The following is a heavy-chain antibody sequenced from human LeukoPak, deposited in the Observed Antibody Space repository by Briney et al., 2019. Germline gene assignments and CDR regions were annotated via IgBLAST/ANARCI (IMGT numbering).Heavy chain of an antibody. CDR3: AKDGSWSCTD. CDR2: IAHHGSNK. V-gene: IGHV3-30*02. D-gene: IGHD2-8*02. CDR1: GFTFSRNT. Sequence: GGSLRLSCAASGFTFSRNTIHWVRQGPGKGLEWVSYIAHHGSNKYYADSVKGRFTISRDNSKRTLYLQMNSLRADDTAVYYCAKDGSWSCTDWGQGTLVTVSS. J-gene: IGHJ4*02.